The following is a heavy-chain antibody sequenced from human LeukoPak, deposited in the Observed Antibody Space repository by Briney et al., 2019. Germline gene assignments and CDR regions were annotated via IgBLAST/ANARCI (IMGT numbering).Heavy chain of an antibody. CDR1: GGSVSGYY. CDR2: IYSSGST. J-gene: IGHJ5*02. CDR3: SGDAYSRSYYWLDL. V-gene: IGHV4-4*07. D-gene: IGHD6-13*01. Sequence: SETLPLTCTVSGGSVSGYYWSWIRQPAGAGLEWIGRIYSSGSTSNNPSLQRRVTTSVDKSTNQSSLKLTPVTVPATAGYFCSGDAYSRSYYWLDLWGQGTLVTVSS.